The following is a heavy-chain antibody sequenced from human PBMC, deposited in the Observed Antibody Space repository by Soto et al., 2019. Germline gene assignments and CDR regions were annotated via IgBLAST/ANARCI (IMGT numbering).Heavy chain of an antibody. CDR2: IYYSGST. J-gene: IGHJ2*01. V-gene: IGHV4-31*03. CDR1: GGSISSGGYY. Sequence: QVQLQESGPGLVKPSQTLSLTCTVSGGSISSGGYYWSWIRQHPGKGLEWIGYIYYSGSTYYNPSLKSRVTISVDTSKNQFSLKLSSVTAADTAVYYCARDSAQEMHGIWSGYYADWYFDLWGRGTLVTVSS. CDR3: ARDSAQEMHGIWSGYYADWYFDL. D-gene: IGHD3-3*01.